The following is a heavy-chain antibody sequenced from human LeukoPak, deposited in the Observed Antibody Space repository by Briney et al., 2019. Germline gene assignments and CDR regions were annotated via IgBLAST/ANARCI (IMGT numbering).Heavy chain of an antibody. V-gene: IGHV4-34*01. CDR1: GGSFSGYY. D-gene: IGHD2-8*01. Sequence: PSETLSLTCAVYGGSFSGYYWSWIRQPPGKGLEWIGEINHGGSTNYNPSFKSRVTISVDTSKNQFSLKLNSVTAADTAVYYCARDRSLYTAYFDYWGRGTLVTVSS. CDR3: ARDRSLYTAYFDY. J-gene: IGHJ4*02. CDR2: INHGGST.